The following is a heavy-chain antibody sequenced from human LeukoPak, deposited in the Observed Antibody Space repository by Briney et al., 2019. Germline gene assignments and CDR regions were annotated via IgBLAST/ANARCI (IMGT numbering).Heavy chain of an antibody. D-gene: IGHD6-13*01. V-gene: IGHV1-8*01. CDR1: GYTFTSYD. J-gene: IGHJ5*02. CDR2: MNPNSGNT. CDR3: ARAGYSSSWYQPSWFDP. Sequence: ASVKVSCKASGYTFTSYDINWVRQATGQGLEWMGWMNPNSGNTGYAQKFQGRVTMTRNTSISTAYMELSSLRSEDTAVYYCARAGYSSSWYQPSWFDPWGQGTLVTVSS.